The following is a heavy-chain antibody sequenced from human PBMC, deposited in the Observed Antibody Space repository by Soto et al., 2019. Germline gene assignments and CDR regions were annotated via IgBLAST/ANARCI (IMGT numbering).Heavy chain of an antibody. CDR1: GYSFTSYD. J-gene: IGHJ3*02. CDR3: ARYPYTSYCSDGSCSYDAFDI. D-gene: IGHD2-15*01. V-gene: IGHV1-8*01. Sequence: QVQMVQSGAEVKKPGASVKVSCRASGYSFTSYDVNWVRQATGQGLEWMRWMNPNSGNTAFAQKFQGRVTMTRDTPISTAYMELSGLRSEDTAVYYCARYPYTSYCSDGSCSYDAFDIWGQGTVVTVSS. CDR2: MNPNSGNT.